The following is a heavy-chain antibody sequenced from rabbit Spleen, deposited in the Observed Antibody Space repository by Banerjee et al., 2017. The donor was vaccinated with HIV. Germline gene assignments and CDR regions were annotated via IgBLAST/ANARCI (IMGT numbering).Heavy chain of an antibody. V-gene: IGHV1S40*01. D-gene: IGHD2-1*01. CDR2: IYADSGNT. J-gene: IGHJ4*01. Sequence: QSLEESGGGLVKPGASLTLTCKASGFSFNSGYDMCWVRQAPGKGLEWIACIYADSGNTYSATWAKGRFTISKTSSTTVTLEMTSLTVADTATYFCARGSATMTMVITGFYLTLWGPGTLVTVS. CDR1: GFSFNSGYD. CDR3: ARGSATMTMVITGFYLTL.